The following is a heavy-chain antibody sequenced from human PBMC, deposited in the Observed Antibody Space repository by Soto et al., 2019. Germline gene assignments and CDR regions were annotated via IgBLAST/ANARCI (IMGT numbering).Heavy chain of an antibody. Sequence: QLQLVESGGGVVQPGGSLRLSCVASGFTFSSFSLHWVRQAPGKGLEWLARISYDGSSKYNADSVKGRFTISRANYNNTLCLRLSSLRPEYTAVYYCARPTAVDGTAEFDYWGQGAVVTVSS. CDR1: GFTFSSFS. CDR3: ARPTAVDGTAEFDY. CDR2: ISYDGSSK. J-gene: IGHJ4*02. V-gene: IGHV3-30*04. D-gene: IGHD6-19*01.